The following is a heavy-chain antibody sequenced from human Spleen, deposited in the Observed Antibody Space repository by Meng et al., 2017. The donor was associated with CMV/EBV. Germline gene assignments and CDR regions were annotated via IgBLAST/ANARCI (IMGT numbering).Heavy chain of an antibody. J-gene: IGHJ4*02. D-gene: IGHD3-3*01. CDR2: INPNSGGT. CDR3: ARSLWSGYSPLGY. V-gene: IGHV1-2*02. CDR1: GYAFTGYY. Sequence: ASVKVSCKASGYAFTGYYLHWVRQAPGQGLEWMGWINPNSGGTNYAQKLQGRVTMTTDTSTSTAYMELRSLRSDDTAVYYCARSLWSGYSPLGYWGQGTLVTVSS.